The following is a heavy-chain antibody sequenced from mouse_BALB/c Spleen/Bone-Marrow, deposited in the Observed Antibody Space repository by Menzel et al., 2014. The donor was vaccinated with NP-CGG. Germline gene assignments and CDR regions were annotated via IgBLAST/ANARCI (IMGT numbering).Heavy chain of an antibody. J-gene: IGHJ1*01. Sequence: EVQLQQSGAGPVKPGASVRLSCSASGFNIKDTYMHWVKQRPEQGLEWIGRIDPANGNTKYDPKFQDKATITADTSSNTVDLQLSSLTSEDTAVYYCARQEFAIYWYFDVWGAGTTVTVSS. CDR1: GFNIKDTY. CDR3: ARQEFAIYWYFDV. V-gene: IGHV14-3*02. D-gene: IGHD1-3*01. CDR2: IDPANGNT.